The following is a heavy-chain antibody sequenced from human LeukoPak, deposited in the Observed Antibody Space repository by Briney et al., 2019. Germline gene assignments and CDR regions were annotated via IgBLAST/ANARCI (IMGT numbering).Heavy chain of an antibody. CDR3: ASGYYDSGGYYRFDY. D-gene: IGHD3-22*01. J-gene: IGHJ4*02. CDR2: IWYDGSNK. Sequence: GGSLRLSCAASGFTFSSYGMHWVRQAPGKGLEWVAVIWYDGSNKYYADSVKGRFTISRDNSKNTLYQQMNSLRAEDTAVYYCASGYYDSGGYYRFDYWGQGTLVTVSS. V-gene: IGHV3-33*01. CDR1: GFTFSSYG.